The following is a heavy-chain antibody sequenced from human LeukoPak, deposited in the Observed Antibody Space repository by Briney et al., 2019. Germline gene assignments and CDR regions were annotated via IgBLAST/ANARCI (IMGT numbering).Heavy chain of an antibody. Sequence: PSETLSLTCTVARGSISSYYWSSIRQPPGKGLEWIGYIDYSGSTNYNPSLKSRVTISVDTSKNQFSLKLSSVTAADTAVYYCARHGYSSGSLAWFDPWGQGTQVTVSS. J-gene: IGHJ5*02. CDR2: IDYSGST. CDR3: ARHGYSSGSLAWFDP. V-gene: IGHV4-59*01. D-gene: IGHD6-19*01. CDR1: RGSISSYY.